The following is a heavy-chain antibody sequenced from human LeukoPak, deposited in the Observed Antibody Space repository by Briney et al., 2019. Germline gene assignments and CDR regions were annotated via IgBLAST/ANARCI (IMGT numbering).Heavy chain of an antibody. J-gene: IGHJ5*02. Sequence: ASVKVSCKASGYTFTSYYMHWVRQASGQGLEWMGIINPSGGSTSYAQKFQGRVTMTRDMSTSTVYMELSSLRSEDTAVYYCARDPNCSSTSCYTENWFDPWGQGTLVTVSS. D-gene: IGHD2-2*02. CDR2: INPSGGST. V-gene: IGHV1-46*01. CDR3: ARDPNCSSTSCYTENWFDP. CDR1: GYTFTSYY.